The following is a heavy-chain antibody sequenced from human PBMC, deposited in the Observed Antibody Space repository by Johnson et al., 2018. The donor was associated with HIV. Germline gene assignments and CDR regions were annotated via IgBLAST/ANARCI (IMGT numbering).Heavy chain of an antibody. CDR3: ARGRSENAFDI. J-gene: IGHJ3*02. CDR2: ISYDGSNE. CDR1: GFAFSSFA. V-gene: IGHV3-30-3*01. Sequence: QVQLVESGGGVVQPWRSLRLSCAASGFAFSSFAVHWVRQAPGKGLEWVAVISYDGSNEYFADSVKGRFTISRDNSNNTLYLQMNSLRTEDTAVYHCARGRSENAFDIWGQGTMVTVSS.